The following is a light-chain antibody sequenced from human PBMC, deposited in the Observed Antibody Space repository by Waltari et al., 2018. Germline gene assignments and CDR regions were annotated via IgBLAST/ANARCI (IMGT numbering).Light chain of an antibody. CDR2: EVS. CDR3: SSFAGSSQML. Sequence: QSALTQPPSASGSPGQSVTISCTGTSSDVGGFAYVSWYQQHPGKVPRLRIYEVSKRPEGVPVRCSGSKSGNPASLTVSWLQVEDEADYYCSSFAGSSQMLFGGGTKRTVL. CDR1: SSDVGGFAY. V-gene: IGLV2-8*01. J-gene: IGLJ2*01.